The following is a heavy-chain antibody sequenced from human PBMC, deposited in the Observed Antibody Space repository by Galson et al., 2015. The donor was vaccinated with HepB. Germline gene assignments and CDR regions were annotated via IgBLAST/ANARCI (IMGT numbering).Heavy chain of an antibody. V-gene: IGHV3-43D*03. D-gene: IGHD3-22*01. J-gene: IGHJ6*02. CDR1: GFRFEHYT. CDR2: ITWDGKTT. Sequence: SLRLSCAASGFRFEHYTMHWVRQIPGKSLEWLSFITWDGKTTSYADSARGRFIISRDNNKNSLDLEMKSLRVDDTALYYCAKDYFDSSGGTYYYYGMDAWGPGTTVTVAS. CDR3: AKDYFDSSGGTYYYYGMDA.